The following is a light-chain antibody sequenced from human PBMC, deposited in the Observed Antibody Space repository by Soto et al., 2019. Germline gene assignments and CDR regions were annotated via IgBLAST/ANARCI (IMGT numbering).Light chain of an antibody. CDR1: QSISSR. CDR2: EAS. CDR3: QQCNSYPLT. J-gene: IGKJ4*01. V-gene: IGKV1-5*03. Sequence: GDRVTITCRASQSISSRLAWYQQKPGKAPKLLIHEASSLESGVPSRFSGSGSETEFTLTISSLQPDDFATYYCQQCNSYPLTFGGGTKVEIK.